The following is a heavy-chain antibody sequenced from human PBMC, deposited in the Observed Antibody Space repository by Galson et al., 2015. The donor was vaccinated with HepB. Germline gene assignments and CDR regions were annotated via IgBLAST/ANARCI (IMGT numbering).Heavy chain of an antibody. J-gene: IGHJ4*02. CDR3: VFLRGYVLKPLDY. D-gene: IGHD3-16*01. V-gene: IGHV3-48*04. CDR2: ISSGSTTI. CDR1: TFIFSNYS. Sequence: SLRLSCAASTFIFSNYSMNWVRQAPGKGLEWVSYISSGSTTIYYADSVKGRFTISRDNAKNSLYLQMNSLRAEDTAVYHCVFLRGYVLKPLDYWGQGTLVTVSS.